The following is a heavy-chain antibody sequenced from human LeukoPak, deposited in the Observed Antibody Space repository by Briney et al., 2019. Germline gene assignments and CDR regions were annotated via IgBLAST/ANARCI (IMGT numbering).Heavy chain of an antibody. V-gene: IGHV3-66*01. J-gene: IGHJ3*02. D-gene: IGHD3-10*01. CDR3: ARDSQRSRIPDTYYYGSGHTGGHAFDI. Sequence: PGGSLRLSCAASGFTVSSNYMSWVRQAPGRGLEWVSVIYSGGSTYYADSVKGRFTISRDNSKNTLYLQMNSLRAEDTAVYYCARDSQRSRIPDTYYYGSGHTGGHAFDIWGQGTMVTVSS. CDR1: GFTVSSNY. CDR2: IYSGGST.